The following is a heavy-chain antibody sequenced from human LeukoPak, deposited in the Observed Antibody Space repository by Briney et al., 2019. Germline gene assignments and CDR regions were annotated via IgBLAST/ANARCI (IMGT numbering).Heavy chain of an antibody. CDR1: GFTFNTYG. CDR2: ISLDGGEK. Sequence: GGSLRLSCAASGFTFNTYGMHWVRQAPGKGLEWVAFISLDGGEKYYSDSVKGRFTISRDNSKNTLYLQMNSLRAEDTAVYYCAREPLGGITISGVPYWGQGTLVTVSS. V-gene: IGHV3-30*19. J-gene: IGHJ4*02. D-gene: IGHD3-3*01. CDR3: AREPLGGITISGVPY.